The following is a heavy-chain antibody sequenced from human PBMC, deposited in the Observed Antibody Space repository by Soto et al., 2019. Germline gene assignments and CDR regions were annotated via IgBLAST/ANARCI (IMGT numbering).Heavy chain of an antibody. CDR1: GFTFSSYG. D-gene: IGHD5-18*01. J-gene: IGHJ6*03. V-gene: IGHV3-33*01. CDR2: IWYDGSNK. Sequence: GGSLRLSCAASGFTFSSYGMHWVRQAPGKGLEWVAVIWYDGSNKYYADSVKGRLTISRDNSKNTLYLQMNSLRAEDTAVYYCARDLGLRDTAMERSSPLTYYYYYYMDVWGKGTTVTVSS. CDR3: ARDLGLRDTAMERSSPLTYYYYYYMDV.